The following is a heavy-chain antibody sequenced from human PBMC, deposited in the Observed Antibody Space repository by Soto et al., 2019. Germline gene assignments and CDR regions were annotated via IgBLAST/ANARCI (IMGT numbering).Heavy chain of an antibody. CDR2: MNPNSGNT. CDR1: GYTFTSYD. Sequence: ASVEVSCKASGYTFTSYDINWVRQATGQGLEWMGWMNPNSGNTCYAQKFQGRVTMTRNTCISTAYMELSSLRSEDTAVYYCARAIVPAAITKHYYCYGMDVWGQGSTVTVYS. V-gene: IGHV1-8*01. CDR3: ARAIVPAAITKHYYCYGMDV. D-gene: IGHD2-2*02. J-gene: IGHJ6*02.